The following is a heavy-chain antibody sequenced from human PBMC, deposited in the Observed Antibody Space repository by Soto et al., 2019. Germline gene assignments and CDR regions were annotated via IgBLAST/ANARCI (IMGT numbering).Heavy chain of an antibody. D-gene: IGHD6-13*01. Sequence: ASVQVSCKASGYTFTSHDINWVRQATGQGLAWMGWMNPNSGNTDYARKFQGRVTMTRDTAIRTAYMELSSLRSEDTAIYYCARGYSTNWPKTHDYGGQGTRGTVSP. CDR2: MNPNSGNT. V-gene: IGHV1-8*01. CDR3: ARGYSTNWPKTHDY. J-gene: IGHJ4*02. CDR1: GYTFTSHD.